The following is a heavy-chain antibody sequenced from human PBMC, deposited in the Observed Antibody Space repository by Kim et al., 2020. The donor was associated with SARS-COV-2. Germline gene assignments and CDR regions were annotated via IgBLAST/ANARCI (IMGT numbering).Heavy chain of an antibody. CDR3: ARGGGGWRNFYYGLDV. CDR1: GLTVIDNY. V-gene: IGHV3-53*01. J-gene: IGHJ6*02. D-gene: IGHD3-10*01. Sequence: GGCLRLSCAASGLTVIDNYMNWVRQAPRKGLEWVSIIHRSGSTYYADSVKGRFTISRDNSKNSLYLQMNNLRPEDTAVYYCARGGGGWRNFYYGLDVWGQGTTVTVSS. CDR2: IHRSGST.